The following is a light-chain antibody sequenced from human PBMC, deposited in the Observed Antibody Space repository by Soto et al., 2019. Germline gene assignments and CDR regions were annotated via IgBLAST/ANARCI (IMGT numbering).Light chain of an antibody. CDR1: SSDVGGYNY. CDR3: SSHAGSNHVV. V-gene: IGLV2-8*01. Sequence: QSALTQPPSASGSPGQSVTISCSGTSSDVGGYNYVSWYQQHPGKAPKLMIYEVNKWPSGVPDRFSGSKSGNTASLTVSGLQAEDEGDYYCSSHAGSNHVVFGGGTKLTVL. CDR2: EVN. J-gene: IGLJ2*01.